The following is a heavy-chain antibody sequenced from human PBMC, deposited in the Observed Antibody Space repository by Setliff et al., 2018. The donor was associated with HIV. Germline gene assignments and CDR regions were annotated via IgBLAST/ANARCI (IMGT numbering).Heavy chain of an antibody. CDR2: ISSSAGST. Sequence: GGSVRLSCAASGFTFSSYAMSWVRQTPGKGLEWVSFISSSAGSTYYSDSVKGRFTISRDNSKNMLYLQRNSLRADDTAVYYCAAVPWGHSSLIIDHWGQGTPVTVSS. CDR1: GFTFSSYA. CDR3: AAVPWGHSSLIIDH. D-gene: IGHD3-16*01. J-gene: IGHJ4*02. V-gene: IGHV3-23*01.